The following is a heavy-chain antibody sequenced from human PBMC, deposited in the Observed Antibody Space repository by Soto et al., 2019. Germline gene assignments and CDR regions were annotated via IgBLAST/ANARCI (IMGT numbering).Heavy chain of an antibody. CDR2: INGGNGIT. CDR1: GYGFTTYS. V-gene: IGHV1-3*01. Sequence: ASVKVSCKASGYGFTTYSIHWVRQAPGQRLEWMGLINGGNGITKFSQKFQDRVTITRDTSASTAYMELSSLRSEDTAVYYCARAAYYYESSGYYPGDYWG. CDR3: ARAAYYYESSGYYPGDY. D-gene: IGHD3-22*01. J-gene: IGHJ4*01.